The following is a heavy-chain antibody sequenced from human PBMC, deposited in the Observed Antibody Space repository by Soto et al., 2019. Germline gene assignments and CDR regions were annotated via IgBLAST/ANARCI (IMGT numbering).Heavy chain of an antibody. J-gene: IGHJ6*02. V-gene: IGHV1-46*01. CDR3: AREAGRSYCSSTSCDYYYGMDV. CDR1: GYTFTSYY. Sequence: ASVKVSCKASGYTFTSYYMHWVRQAPGQGLEWMGIINPSGGSTSYAQKFQGRVTMTRDTSTSTVYMELSSLRSEDTAVHYCAREAGRSYCSSTSCDYYYGMDVWGQGTTVTVSS. CDR2: INPSGGST. D-gene: IGHD2-2*01.